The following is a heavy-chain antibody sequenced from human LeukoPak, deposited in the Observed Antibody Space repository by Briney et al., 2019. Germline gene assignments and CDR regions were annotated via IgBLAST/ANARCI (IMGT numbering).Heavy chain of an antibody. CDR2: IYYSGST. V-gene: IGHV4-39*01. CDR3: ATSAGTVFLPRFYFKD. J-gene: IGHJ4*02. Sequence: TSSETLSLTCTVSGGSISSSSYYWGWIRQPPGKGLEWIGSIYYSGSTYYNPSLKSRVTISVDTSKNQFSLNLNSVTAADTAVYYCATSAGTVFLPRFYFKDWGQGTLVTVSS. D-gene: IGHD6-13*01. CDR1: GGSISSSSYY.